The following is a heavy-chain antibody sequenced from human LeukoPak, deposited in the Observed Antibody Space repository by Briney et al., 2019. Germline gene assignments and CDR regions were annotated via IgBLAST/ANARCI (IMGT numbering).Heavy chain of an antibody. D-gene: IGHD1-26*01. V-gene: IGHV4-34*01. CDR2: INHSGST. CDR1: GGSFSGYY. CDR3: ARVASRWELRSGVGY. Sequence: SETLSLTCAVYGGSFSGYYWSWIRQPPGKGLEWIGEINHSGSTNYNPSLKSRVTISVDTSKNQFSLKLSSVTAADTAVYYCARVASRWELRSGVGYWGQGTLVTVSS. J-gene: IGHJ4*02.